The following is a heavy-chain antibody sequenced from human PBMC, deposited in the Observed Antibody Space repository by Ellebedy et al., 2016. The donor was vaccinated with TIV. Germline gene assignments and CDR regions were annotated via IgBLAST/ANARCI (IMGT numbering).Heavy chain of an antibody. CDR1: GFTISGYY. D-gene: IGHD3-9*01. V-gene: IGHV3-74*01. J-gene: IGHJ4*02. CDR2: INTDGSTA. Sequence: GGSLRLSCEVSGFTISGYYMHWVRQATGKGLVWVARINTDGSTASYADSVEGRFTISRDNARKTLYLQVDRLRAEDTAVYYCARESVRYFDWDFWGQGTLVTVSS. CDR3: ARESVRYFDWDF.